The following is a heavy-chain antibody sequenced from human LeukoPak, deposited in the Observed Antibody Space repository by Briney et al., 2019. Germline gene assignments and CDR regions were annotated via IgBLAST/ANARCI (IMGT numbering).Heavy chain of an antibody. D-gene: IGHD6-13*01. V-gene: IGHV3-53*01. Sequence: GGSLRLSCAVSGFTVSSNYMSWVRQAPGKGLEWVSVIYSDGSTYSADSVKGRFTISRDNSKNTLYLQMSSLRVEDTAVYYCASGYSNSWYSADFDYWGQGTLVTVSS. CDR2: IYSDGST. J-gene: IGHJ4*02. CDR3: ASGYSNSWYSADFDY. CDR1: GFTVSSNY.